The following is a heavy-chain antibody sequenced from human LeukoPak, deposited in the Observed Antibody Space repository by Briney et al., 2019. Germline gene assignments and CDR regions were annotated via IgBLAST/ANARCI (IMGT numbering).Heavy chain of an antibody. J-gene: IGHJ5*02. V-gene: IGHV1-2*02. Sequence: ASVKVSCKTSGYTFSNYDINWVRQAPGQGLEWMGWIKPNSGDTRSAQKFQGRVIMTRDTSTGTAYMELSSLRYDDTAVYYCATNILVRDIINWFGPWGQGTLVTVSS. CDR3: ATNILVRDIINWFGP. CDR2: IKPNSGDT. D-gene: IGHD3-10*01. CDR1: GYTFSNYD.